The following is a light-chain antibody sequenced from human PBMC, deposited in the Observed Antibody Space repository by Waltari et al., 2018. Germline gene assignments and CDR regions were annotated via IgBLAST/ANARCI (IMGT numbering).Light chain of an antibody. CDR2: DVF. CDR3: SSYTASPPHVV. Sequence: QSALTQPASVSGSPGQSISISCTGSSSDCGGFNFVSLYPQHPGKPPKLMIYDVFNRPSGVSTRFSGSQSDNAASLAISGLQAEDEAVYYCSSYTASPPHVVFGGGTKVTVL. V-gene: IGLV2-14*03. J-gene: IGLJ2*01. CDR1: SSDCGGFNF.